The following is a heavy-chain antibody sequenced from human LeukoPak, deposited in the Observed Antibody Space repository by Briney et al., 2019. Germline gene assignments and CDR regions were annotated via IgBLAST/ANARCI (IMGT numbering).Heavy chain of an antibody. V-gene: IGHV3-33*06. J-gene: IGHJ4*02. Sequence: HPGGSLRLSCAASGFTFSSYAMSWVRQAPGKGLEWVAVIWYDGSNKYYADSVKGRFTISRDNSKNTLYLQMNSLRAEDTAVYYCAKVWVLGGIQPPFDYWGQGTLVTVSS. D-gene: IGHD2-15*01. CDR2: IWYDGSNK. CDR3: AKVWVLGGIQPPFDY. CDR1: GFTFSSYA.